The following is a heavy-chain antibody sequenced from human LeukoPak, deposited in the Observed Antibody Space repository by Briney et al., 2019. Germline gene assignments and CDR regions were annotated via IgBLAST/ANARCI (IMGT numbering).Heavy chain of an antibody. CDR1: GYTFTGYY. CDR2: INPNSGGT. V-gene: IGHV1-2*02. D-gene: IGHD3-3*01. CDR3: ARNFWSGYYGYYYYGMDV. Sequence: ASVKVSCKASGYTFTGYYMHWVRQAPGQGLEWMGWINPNSGGTNYAQKFQGRVTMTRDTSISTAYMELSGLRSDDTAVYYCARNFWSGYYGYYYYGMDVWDQGTTVTVSS. J-gene: IGHJ6*02.